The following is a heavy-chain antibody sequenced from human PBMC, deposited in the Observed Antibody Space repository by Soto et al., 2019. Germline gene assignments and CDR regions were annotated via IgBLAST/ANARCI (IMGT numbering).Heavy chain of an antibody. V-gene: IGHV3-33*01. D-gene: IGHD1-7*01. Sequence: GGSIRLSCAASGFPFSSYGMHWVRQAQGKGLEWVAVIWYDGSNKYYADSVKGRFTISRDNSKNTLYLQMNSLRAEDTAVYYCARDREGITGTHWFDPWGQGTLVTVSS. J-gene: IGHJ5*02. CDR3: ARDREGITGTHWFDP. CDR1: GFPFSSYG. CDR2: IWYDGSNK.